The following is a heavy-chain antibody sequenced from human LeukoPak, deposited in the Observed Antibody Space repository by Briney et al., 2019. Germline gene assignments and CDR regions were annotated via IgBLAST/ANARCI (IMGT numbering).Heavy chain of an antibody. CDR3: AKNQKSNYDFWSGGVAFDI. V-gene: IGHV3-23*01. Sequence: GGSLRLSCAASGFTFSSYAMCWVRQAPGKGLEWVSAISGSGGSTYYADSVKGRFAISRDNSKNTLYLQMNSLRAEDTAVYYCAKNQKSNYDFWSGGVAFDIWGQGTMVTVSS. CDR1: GFTFSSYA. J-gene: IGHJ3*02. D-gene: IGHD3-3*01. CDR2: ISGSGGST.